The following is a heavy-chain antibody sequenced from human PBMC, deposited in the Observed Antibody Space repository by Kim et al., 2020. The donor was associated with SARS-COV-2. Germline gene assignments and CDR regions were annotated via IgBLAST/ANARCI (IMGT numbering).Heavy chain of an antibody. CDR1: GFTFGSYS. V-gene: IGHV3-48*02. Sequence: GGSLRLSCVGSGFTFGSYSMNWVRQAPGKGLEWLSYISSSGDAIYYEYSVNVQFTISSAKASTSRNPQMRSKSEKATDVYYCARITGDCTEGGCSSEY. CDR2: ISSSGDAI. CDR3: ARITGDCTEGGCSSEY. J-gene: IGHJ1*01. D-gene: IGHD2-8*02.